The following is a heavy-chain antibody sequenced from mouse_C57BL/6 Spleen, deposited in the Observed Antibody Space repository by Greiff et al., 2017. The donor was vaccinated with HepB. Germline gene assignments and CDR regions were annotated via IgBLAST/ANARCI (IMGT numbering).Heavy chain of an antibody. CDR3: DRNPFYCDYDEGGYCAMDY. Sequence: QVQLQQSGPGLVQPSQCLSITCTASGFSLTSYGVHWVRQSPGKGLEWLGVIWSGGSTDYNAAFITRLSISKDNAKSQVVFKMSSLQADDTAIYYCDRNPFYCDYDEGGYCAMDYWGQGTSVTVSS. CDR1: GFSLTSYG. CDR2: IWSGGST. J-gene: IGHJ4*01. D-gene: IGHD2-4*01. V-gene: IGHV2-2*01.